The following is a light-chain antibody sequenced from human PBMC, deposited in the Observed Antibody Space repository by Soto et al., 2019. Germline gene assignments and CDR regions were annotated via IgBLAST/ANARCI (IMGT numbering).Light chain of an antibody. J-gene: IGKJ1*01. CDR3: QHYGSSWT. CDR2: GAS. V-gene: IGKV3-20*01. Sequence: IVLTQSPGTLSLSPGDRTTTSCRASQRVTSNYLAWYQQKPGQGPRVRIFGASRRAPGIPDRFTGSGSGTDFTLTISRLEPEDFAVYYCQHYGSSWTFGQGTKVDIK. CDR1: QRVTSNY.